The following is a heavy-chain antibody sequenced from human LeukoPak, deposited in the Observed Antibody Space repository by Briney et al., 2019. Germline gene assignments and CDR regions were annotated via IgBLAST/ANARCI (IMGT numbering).Heavy chain of an antibody. J-gene: IGHJ4*02. CDR1: GFTVSSNY. D-gene: IGHD3-10*01. V-gene: IGHV3-66*01. Sequence: PGGSLRLSCAAAGFTVSSNYMSWVRQAPGKGLEWVSVIYSGGSTYYADSVKGRFTISRDNSKNTLDLQMNRLRAEDTAVYYCARVNALWFGGYDYWGQGTLVTVSS. CDR2: IYSGGST. CDR3: ARVNALWFGGYDY.